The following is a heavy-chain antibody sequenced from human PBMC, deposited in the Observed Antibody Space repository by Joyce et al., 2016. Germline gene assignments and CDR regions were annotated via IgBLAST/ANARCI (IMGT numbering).Heavy chain of an antibody. D-gene: IGHD3-9*01. Sequence: LQLQESGPGLVKSSETLSLTCSVSDDSISSSNYYWGWIRQPPGKGLEWIGSMYYSENSYFNPSLQSRVTISVDTSRNQFSLTLTSLTAADTAVYYCVRQAHDWSFDHWGQGTLVTVSS. J-gene: IGHJ4*02. V-gene: IGHV4-39*01. CDR1: DDSISSSNYY. CDR2: MYYSENS. CDR3: VRQAHDWSFDH.